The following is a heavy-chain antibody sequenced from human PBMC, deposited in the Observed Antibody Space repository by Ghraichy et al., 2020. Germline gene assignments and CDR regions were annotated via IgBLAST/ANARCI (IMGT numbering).Heavy chain of an antibody. V-gene: IGHV4-39*01. Sequence: SETLSLTCTVSGGSISSSSYYWGWIRQPPGKGLEWIGSIYYSGSTYYNPSLKSRVTISVDTSKNQFSLKLSSVTAADTAVYYCARRYYGDYYFDYWGHGTLVTVSS. J-gene: IGHJ4*01. CDR1: GGSISSSSYY. CDR2: IYYSGST. D-gene: IGHD4-17*01. CDR3: ARRYYGDYYFDY.